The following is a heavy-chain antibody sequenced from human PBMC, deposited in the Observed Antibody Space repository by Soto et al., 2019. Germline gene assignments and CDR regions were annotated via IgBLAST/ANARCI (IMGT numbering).Heavy chain of an antibody. J-gene: IGHJ4*02. CDR2: VSPSGGGS. CDR1: GFTFSSYA. Sequence: DGSLRLSCAASGFTFSSYALSWVRQAPGKGLEWVSSVSPSGGGSYYADSVKGRFTISRDNSKNTVYLQMNGLKAEDWALYYCARSGSFSWLPYWGQGTLVTVSS. D-gene: IGHD1-26*01. V-gene: IGHV3-23*01. CDR3: ARSGSFSWLPY.